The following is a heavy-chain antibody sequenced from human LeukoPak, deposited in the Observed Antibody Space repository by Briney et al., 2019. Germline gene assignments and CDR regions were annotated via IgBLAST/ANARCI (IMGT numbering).Heavy chain of an antibody. J-gene: IGHJ4*02. V-gene: IGHV1-18*01. CDR2: VSGYNGNT. D-gene: IGHD3-9*01. Sequence: VASVKVSCKASGYVFTSFGFSWVRQAPGQGLEWLGWVSGYNGNTTYAQNIQGRVTMTTDRSTSTAYMELRSLRSDDTAVYYCARGDDILTDHYKGLDYWGLGTPVTVSS. CDR3: ARGDDILTDHYKGLDY. CDR1: GYVFTSFG.